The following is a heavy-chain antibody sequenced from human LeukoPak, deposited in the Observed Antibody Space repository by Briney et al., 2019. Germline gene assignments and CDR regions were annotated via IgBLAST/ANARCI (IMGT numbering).Heavy chain of an antibody. J-gene: IGHJ5*02. CDR1: GGSIPTKNFY. CDR2: VFYSGRT. D-gene: IGHD2-2*01. Sequence: PSETLSLTCTVSGGSIPTKNFYWGWIRQPPGKGLEWIGSVFYSGRTYYNPSLKSRVTIFVDPSKNQFSLNLRSVTAADTAVYYCARHERCSSINCIYNWFDPWGRGTLVTVSS. CDR3: ARHERCSSINCIYNWFDP. V-gene: IGHV4-39*01.